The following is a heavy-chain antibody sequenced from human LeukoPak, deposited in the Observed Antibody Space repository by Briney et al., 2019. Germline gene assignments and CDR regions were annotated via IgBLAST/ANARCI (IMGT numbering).Heavy chain of an antibody. J-gene: IGHJ3*02. CDR2: IYYTGST. D-gene: IGHD3-10*01. CDR1: GGSITSGDYY. Sequence: SETLSLTCTVSGGSITSGDYYWSWIRQPPGKGLEWIGHIYYTGSTYYNPSLKSRVTISVDTSKNQFSLKLSSVTAADTAVYYCARDPHGGGLGDFFDIWGQGTMVTVYS. V-gene: IGHV4-30-4*01. CDR3: ARDPHGGGLGDFFDI.